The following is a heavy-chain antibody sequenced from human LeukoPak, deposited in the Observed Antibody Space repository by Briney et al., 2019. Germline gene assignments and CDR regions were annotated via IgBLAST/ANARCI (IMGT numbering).Heavy chain of an antibody. D-gene: IGHD3-16*01. J-gene: IGHJ5*02. V-gene: IGHV4-59*08. Sequence: SETLSLTCTVSGGSISSYYWSWIRQPPGKGLEWIGFIYYSGSTNYNPSLRSRVTMSVDTSKNRLSLKLSSVTAADTAVYYCARHEYVWGRNWFDPWGQGTLVTVSS. CDR1: GGSISSYY. CDR3: ARHEYVWGRNWFDP. CDR2: IYYSGST.